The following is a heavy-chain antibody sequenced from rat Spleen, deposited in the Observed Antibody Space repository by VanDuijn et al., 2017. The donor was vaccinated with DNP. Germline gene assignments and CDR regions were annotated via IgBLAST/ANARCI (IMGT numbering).Heavy chain of an antibody. J-gene: IGHJ2*01. D-gene: IGHD1-2*01. Sequence: EVQLMESGGGLVQPGRSLKLSCAASGFTFSTYGMHWFRQAPTKGLEWVASISPSGGSTYYRDSMKGRFTISRDNAKSTLYLQMDSLRSEDTATYYWAAQISSIWSFDYWGQGVMVTVSS. CDR1: GFTFSTYG. V-gene: IGHV5-19*01. CDR3: AAQISSIWSFDY. CDR2: ISPSGGST.